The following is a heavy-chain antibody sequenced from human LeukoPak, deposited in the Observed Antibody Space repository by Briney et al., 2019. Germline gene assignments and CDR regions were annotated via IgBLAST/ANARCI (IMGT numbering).Heavy chain of an antibody. J-gene: IGHJ5*02. D-gene: IGHD3-9*01. Sequence: GGSLRLSCAASGLTFSNFWMHWVRQAPGKGLVWVALIYGDGSFTRYADSVKGRFTISRDDAKNSLYLQMNSLRAEDTAIYYCAKVPRQHDNWFDPWGQGTLVTVSS. V-gene: IGHV3-74*01. CDR3: AKVPRQHDNWFDP. CDR2: IYGDGSFT. CDR1: GLTFSNFW.